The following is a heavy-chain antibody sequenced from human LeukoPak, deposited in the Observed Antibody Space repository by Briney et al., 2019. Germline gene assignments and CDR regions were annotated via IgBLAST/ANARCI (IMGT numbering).Heavy chain of an antibody. Sequence: PGGSLRLSCAASGFTFRSYWMSWVRQAPGKGLEWVANINQGGSVKYYVDSVKGRFTISRDDAKNSLYVPMNSLRDEDTAVYYCARVGYSGWNLEYWGQGTLVTVSS. CDR3: ARVGYSGWNLEY. J-gene: IGHJ4*02. CDR2: INQGGSVK. D-gene: IGHD5-12*01. V-gene: IGHV3-7*01. CDR1: GFTFRSYW.